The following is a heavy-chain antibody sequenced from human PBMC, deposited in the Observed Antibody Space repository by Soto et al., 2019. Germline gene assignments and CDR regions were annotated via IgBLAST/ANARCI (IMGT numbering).Heavy chain of an antibody. Sequence: LVESGGGVAQPGRSLRLSCATSGFSFSPSGMHWVRQAPGKGLEWVAIIWNDGSTTYYADSVKGRFTISRDNSMNTLYLQMNSLRDEDTAVYYCARDGSHYDVDYWGQGTLVTVSS. D-gene: IGHD4-4*01. CDR1: GFSFSPSG. J-gene: IGHJ4*02. CDR3: ARDGSHYDVDY. CDR2: IWNDGSTT. V-gene: IGHV3-33*01.